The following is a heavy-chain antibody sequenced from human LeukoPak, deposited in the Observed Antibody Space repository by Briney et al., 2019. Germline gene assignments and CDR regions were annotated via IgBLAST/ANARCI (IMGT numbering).Heavy chain of an antibody. Sequence: GGSLRLSCVVSGFTFSRHWMRWVRQAPGKGLVWVSHINGDGSSTNYADSVRGRFTISRDSAKNTLYLQMNSLRAGDTAVYYCARDGVPAAADYWGQGTVVTVSS. CDR1: GFTFSRHW. V-gene: IGHV3-74*01. CDR2: INGDGSST. CDR3: ARDGVPAAADY. D-gene: IGHD2-2*01. J-gene: IGHJ4*02.